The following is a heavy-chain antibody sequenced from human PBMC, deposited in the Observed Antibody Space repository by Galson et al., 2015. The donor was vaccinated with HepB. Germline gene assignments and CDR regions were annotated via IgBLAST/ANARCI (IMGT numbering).Heavy chain of an antibody. CDR2: FNPKSGET. Sequence: SVKVSCKVSGYTLTDLSMHWVRQAPGEGLEWMGGFNPKSGETVYARRFQGRVTMTEDTSTNTAYMELNSLRSEDTAVYYCASHWSSGKYQTHWFDPWGQGTLVTVSA. D-gene: IGHD5/OR15-5a*01. J-gene: IGHJ5*02. CDR1: GYTLTDLS. V-gene: IGHV1-24*01. CDR3: ASHWSSGKYQTHWFDP.